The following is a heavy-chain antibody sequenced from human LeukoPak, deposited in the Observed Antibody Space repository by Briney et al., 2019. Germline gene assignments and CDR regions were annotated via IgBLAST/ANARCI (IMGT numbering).Heavy chain of an antibody. D-gene: IGHD3-3*01. J-gene: IGHJ4*02. V-gene: IGHV3-48*01. Sequence: GGSLRLSCAASGFTFSSYSMNWVRQAPGKGLEWVSNISSSSSTIYYADSVKGRFTISRDNAKNSLYLQMNSLRAEDTAVYYCASCDFWSGYPDYWGQGTLVTVSS. CDR1: GFTFSSYS. CDR2: ISSSSSTI. CDR3: ASCDFWSGYPDY.